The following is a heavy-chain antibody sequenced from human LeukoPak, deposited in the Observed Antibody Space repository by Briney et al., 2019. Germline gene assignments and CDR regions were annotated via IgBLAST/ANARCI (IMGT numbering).Heavy chain of an antibody. CDR3: ARKREGAYGMDV. Sequence: ASVKVSCKASGYTLSGYYIHWVRNAPGPGLELMGWINPNSGDTNYAQDFQGRVTMTRDTSITTAYMELSRLRSDDTALYYCARKREGAYGMDVWGQGTTVTVSS. V-gene: IGHV1-2*02. CDR1: GYTLSGYY. J-gene: IGHJ6*02. CDR2: INPNSGDT. D-gene: IGHD1-26*01.